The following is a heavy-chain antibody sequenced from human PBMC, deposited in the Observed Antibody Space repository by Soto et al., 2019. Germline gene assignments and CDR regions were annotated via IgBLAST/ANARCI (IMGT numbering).Heavy chain of an antibody. CDR1: GGSISSNY. D-gene: IGHD3-3*01. J-gene: IGHJ6*03. CDR3: ARVAYNFWSGWGGAGYYYYMDV. V-gene: IGHV4-59*01. CDR2: IYYSGST. Sequence: QVQLQESGPGLVKPSETLSLTCTVSGGSISSNYWSWIRQPPGKGLEWIGYIYYSGSTNYNPSLKSRVTISVDTSKNLFSLKLSSAPAADTAVYFCARVAYNFWSGWGGAGYYYYMDVWGKGTTVTVSS.